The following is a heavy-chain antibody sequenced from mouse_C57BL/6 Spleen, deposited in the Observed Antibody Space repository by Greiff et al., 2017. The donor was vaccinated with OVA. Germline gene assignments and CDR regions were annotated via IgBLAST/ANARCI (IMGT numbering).Heavy chain of an antibody. D-gene: IGHD4-1*01. CDR2: IWSDGST. V-gene: IGHV2-6-1*01. J-gene: IGHJ4*01. Sequence: VQVVGSGPGLVAPSQSLSITCTVSGFSLTSYGVHWVRQPPGKGLEWLVVIWSDGSTTYNSALKSRLSISKDNSKSQVFLKMNSLQTDDTAMYYCARHLGSDYAMDYWGQGTSVTVSS. CDR3: ARHLGSDYAMDY. CDR1: GFSLTSYG.